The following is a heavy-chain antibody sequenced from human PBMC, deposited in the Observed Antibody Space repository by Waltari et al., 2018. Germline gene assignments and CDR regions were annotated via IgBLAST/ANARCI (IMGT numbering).Heavy chain of an antibody. CDR1: GYTLTELP. V-gene: IGHV1-24*01. CDR2: FDPEDGET. CDR3: ATDHDYGDYVGWFDP. D-gene: IGHD4-17*01. Sequence: QVQLVQSGAEVKKPGASVKVSCRVSGYTLTELPLHWVRQAPGKGLEWMGGFDPEDGETIYAQKFQGRVTMTEDTSTDAAYMELSSLRSEDTAVYYCATDHDYGDYVGWFDPWGQGTLVTVSS. J-gene: IGHJ5*02.